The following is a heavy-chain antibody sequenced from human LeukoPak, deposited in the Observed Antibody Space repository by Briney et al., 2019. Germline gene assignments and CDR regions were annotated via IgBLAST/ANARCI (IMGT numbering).Heavy chain of an antibody. CDR3: ARAGRIVGATCLDY. CDR2: INHSGST. J-gene: IGHJ4*02. Sequence: PSETLSLTCAVYGGSFSGYYWSWTRQPPGKGLEWIGEINHSGSTNYNPSLKSRVTISVDTSKNQFSLKLSSVTAADTAVYYCARAGRIVGATCLDYWGQGTLVTVSS. D-gene: IGHD1-26*01. V-gene: IGHV4-34*01. CDR1: GGSFSGYY.